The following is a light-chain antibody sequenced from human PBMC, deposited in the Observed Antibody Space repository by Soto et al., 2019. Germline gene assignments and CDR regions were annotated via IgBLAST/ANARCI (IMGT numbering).Light chain of an antibody. Sequence: EIVLTQSPATLSLSPGERATLSCRASQSISNYLAWYQHKPGQAPRLLIYDASNRATATPPRFSGSGSGTDFTLTISRLEPEDFAVYYCQQRSNWPPITFGQGTRLEIK. CDR3: QQRSNWPPIT. V-gene: IGKV3-11*01. CDR2: DAS. J-gene: IGKJ5*01. CDR1: QSISNY.